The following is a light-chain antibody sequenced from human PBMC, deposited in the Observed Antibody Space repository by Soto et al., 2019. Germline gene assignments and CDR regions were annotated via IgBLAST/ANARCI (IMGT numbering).Light chain of an antibody. V-gene: IGKV3-20*01. CDR3: QQDGSSRT. CDR1: ESLSSSD. CDR2: GAS. Sequence: ELALTQSPGTLSVAPGERASLSVRARESLSSSDLAWYQQKAGQAPMLLIYGASSRATGIPDRFSGSGSGTDFTLTISRLEPEDFAVYYCQQDGSSRTFGQGTKVDIK. J-gene: IGKJ1*01.